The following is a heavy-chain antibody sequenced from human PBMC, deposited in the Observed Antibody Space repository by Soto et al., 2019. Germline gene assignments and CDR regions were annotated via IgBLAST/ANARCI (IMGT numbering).Heavy chain of an antibody. CDR1: GGSISSGGYS. V-gene: IGHV4-30-2*01. CDR3: ARGWGPAASFDP. Sequence: PSETRSRTCAVSGGSISSGGYSWIWIRQPPGKGLEWIGYIYHSGSTYYNPSLKSRVTISVDRSKNQFSLKLSSVTAADTAVYYCARGWGPAASFDPWGQGTLVTVSS. CDR2: IYHSGST. D-gene: IGHD2-2*01. J-gene: IGHJ5*02.